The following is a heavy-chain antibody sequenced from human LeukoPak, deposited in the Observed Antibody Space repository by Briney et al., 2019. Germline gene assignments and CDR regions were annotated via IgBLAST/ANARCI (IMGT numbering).Heavy chain of an antibody. CDR3: ARVYDSSGYYGY. D-gene: IGHD3-22*01. CDR2: IIPIFGTA. Sequence: EASVKVSCKASGGTFSRYAISWVRQAPGQGLEWMGGIIPIFGTANYAQKFQGRVTITTDESTSTAYMELSSLRSEDTAVYYCARVYDSSGYYGYWGQGTLATVSS. J-gene: IGHJ4*02. V-gene: IGHV1-69*05. CDR1: GGTFSRYA.